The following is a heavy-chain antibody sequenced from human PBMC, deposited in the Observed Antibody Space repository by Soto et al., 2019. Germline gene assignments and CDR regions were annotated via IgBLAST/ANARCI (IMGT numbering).Heavy chain of an antibody. CDR1: GDSISTFY. CDR2: IHYSGST. V-gene: IGHV4-59*01. J-gene: IGHJ4*02. CDR3: ARVRSNLFDY. Sequence: PSETLSLTCTVSGDSISTFYWSWIRQPPGKGLEWIGYIHYSGSTNYTPSLKSQVIISVDTSKNQFSLKLSSVTAADTAVYFCARVRSNLFDYWGQGTLVTVFS. D-gene: IGHD3-3*01.